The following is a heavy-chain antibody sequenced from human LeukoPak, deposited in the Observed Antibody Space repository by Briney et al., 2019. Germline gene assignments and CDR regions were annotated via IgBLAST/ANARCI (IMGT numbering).Heavy chain of an antibody. D-gene: IGHD4-17*01. J-gene: IGHJ5*02. CDR3: ARESKTTVITETNWFDP. CDR1: GGSISSYY. V-gene: IGHV4-4*07. Sequence: PSETLSLTXTVSGGSISSYYWSWIRQPAGKGLEWIGRIYTSGSTNYNPSLKSRVTMSVDTSKNQFSLKLSSVTAADTAVYYCARESKTTVITETNWFDPWGQGTLVTVSS. CDR2: IYTSGST.